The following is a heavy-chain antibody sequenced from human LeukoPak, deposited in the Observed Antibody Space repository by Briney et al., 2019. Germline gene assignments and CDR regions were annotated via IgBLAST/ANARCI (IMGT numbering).Heavy chain of an antibody. D-gene: IGHD6-13*01. CDR1: GFTFRSYA. J-gene: IGHJ4*02. CDR2: ISGGGGTI. V-gene: IGHV3-23*01. Sequence: GGSLRLSCVASGFTFRSYAMAWVRQAPGKGPEWISTISGGGGTINYADSVKGRFTISRDNSRNTLSLQMNSLRGEDTAVYYCGGFGYEAAVDLWGQGTLVTVSS. CDR3: GGFGYEAAVDL.